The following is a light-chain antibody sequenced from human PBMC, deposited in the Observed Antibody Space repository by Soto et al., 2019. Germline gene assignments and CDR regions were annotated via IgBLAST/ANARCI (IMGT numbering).Light chain of an antibody. CDR2: EVS. V-gene: IGLV2-14*01. CDR3: SSYTRSSTRV. J-gene: IGLJ2*01. CDR1: NSDVGRYNY. Sequence: QSALTQPASVSGSPGQSITISCTGTNSDVGRYNYVSWYQQHPGKAPKLMIYEVSNRPSGVSNRFSGSKSGNTASLTISGLQAEDEADYYCSSYTRSSTRVFGGGNKLTVL.